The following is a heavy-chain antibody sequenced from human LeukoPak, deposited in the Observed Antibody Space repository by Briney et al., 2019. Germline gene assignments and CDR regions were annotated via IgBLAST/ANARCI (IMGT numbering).Heavy chain of an antibody. CDR2: IYTGGSA. CDR1: GFTVSSNY. D-gene: IGHD6-13*01. CDR3: AREPAAAGKAFDI. V-gene: IGHV3-53*01. Sequence: GGSLRLSCAASGFTVSSNYMSWVRQAPGKGLEWVSVIYTGGSAYYADSVKGRFTISRDNSKNTLYLQMNSLRADDTAVYYCAREPAAAGKAFDIWGQGTMVTVSS. J-gene: IGHJ3*02.